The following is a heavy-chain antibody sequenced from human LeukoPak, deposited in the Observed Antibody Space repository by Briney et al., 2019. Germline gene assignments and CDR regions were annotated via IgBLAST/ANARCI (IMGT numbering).Heavy chain of an antibody. CDR1: GYTFTGYY. V-gene: IGHV1-2*02. J-gene: IGHJ6*02. CDR2: INPNSGGT. CDR3: ALLPQNYYYYGMDV. D-gene: IGHD2-15*01. Sequence: ASVTVSCTASGYTFTGYYMHWVRQAPGQGLEWMGWINPNSGGTNYAQKFQGRVTMTRDTSISTAYMELSRLRSDDTAVYYCALLPQNYYYYGMDVWGQGTTVTVSS.